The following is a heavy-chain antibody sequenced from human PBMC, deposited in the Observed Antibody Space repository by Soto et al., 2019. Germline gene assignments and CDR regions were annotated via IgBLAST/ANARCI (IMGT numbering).Heavy chain of an antibody. Sequence: SLILSCAASGFTFSDHYMTWIRQPPGKGLEWVSYISSGSTYAYFADSVKGRFTISRDNANNSLYLQMNSLRAEDTAVYYCAKIMLTVTTADFDIWGQGTMVTV. D-gene: IGHD4-17*01. CDR2: ISSGSTYA. V-gene: IGHV3-11*03. J-gene: IGHJ3*02. CDR3: AKIMLTVTTADFDI. CDR1: GFTFSDHY.